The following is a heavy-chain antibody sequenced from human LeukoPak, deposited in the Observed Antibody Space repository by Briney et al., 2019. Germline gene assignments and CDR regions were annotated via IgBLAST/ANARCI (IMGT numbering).Heavy chain of an antibody. V-gene: IGHV1-69*04. CDR2: IIPILGIA. D-gene: IGHD2-2*01. Sequence: SVKVSCKPSGYTFSDYYIHWVRQAPGQGLEWMGRIIPILGIANYAQKFQGRVTITADRSTSTAYMELSSLRSEDTAVYYCARVGSYCSSTSCYYFDYWGQGTLVTVSS. CDR3: ARVGSYCSSTSCYYFDY. J-gene: IGHJ4*02. CDR1: GYTFSDYY.